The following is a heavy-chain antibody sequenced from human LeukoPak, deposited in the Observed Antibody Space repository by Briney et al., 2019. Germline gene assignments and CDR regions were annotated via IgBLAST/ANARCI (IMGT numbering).Heavy chain of an antibody. V-gene: IGHV4-59*01. CDR1: GGSISSYY. J-gene: IGHJ4*02. CDR3: ASRDGYNGSFDY. Sequence: SETLSLTCTVSGGSISSYYWSWIRQPPGKGLEWIGYIYYSGSTNYNPSLKSRVTISVDTSKNQFSLKLSSVTAADTGVYYCASRDGYNGSFDYWGQGTLVTVSS. D-gene: IGHD5-24*01. CDR2: IYYSGST.